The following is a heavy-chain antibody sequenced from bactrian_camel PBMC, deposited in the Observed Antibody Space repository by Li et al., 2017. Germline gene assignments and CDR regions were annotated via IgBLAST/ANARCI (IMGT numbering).Heavy chain of an antibody. V-gene: IGHV3S60*01. D-gene: IGHD3*01. CDR1: RFLFDDPA. J-gene: IGHJ4*01. CDR3: AADMGPMGRGRVCSSYLYEYNY. CDR2: IRSDGHT. Sequence: HVQLVESGGGSVQAGGSLRLSCTSPRFLFDDPAVGWYRQAPGNECELVSFIRSDGHTHYADSVKGRFTISQDTAKNSVYLQMNSLKPEDTAVYYCAADMGPMGRGRVCSSYLYEYNYWGQGTQVTVS.